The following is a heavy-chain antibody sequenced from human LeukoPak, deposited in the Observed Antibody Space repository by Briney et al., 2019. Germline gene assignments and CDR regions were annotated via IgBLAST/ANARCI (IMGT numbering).Heavy chain of an antibody. V-gene: IGHV4-4*07. CDR2: IYTTGNT. D-gene: IGHD1-26*01. CDR1: SGSINSYY. CDR3: ARHGYTASHYFLDD. Sequence: WGTLSLTCTVSSGSINSYYWGWVRQPAGRGLEWIGGIYTTGNTDYNPSLNTRHTMSVDTSKRLFSLNPTSVTPADTAIYSCARHGYTASHYFLDDWRQGTLVTVSS. J-gene: IGHJ1*01.